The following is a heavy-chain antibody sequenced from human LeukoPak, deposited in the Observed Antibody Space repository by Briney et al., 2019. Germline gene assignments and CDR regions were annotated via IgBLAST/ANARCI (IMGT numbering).Heavy chain of an antibody. CDR2: INEDGSEE. J-gene: IGHJ1*01. D-gene: IGHD3-22*01. CDR1: GFIFRVYW. CDR3: ATYSSLNRREFQY. Sequence: QPGGSLRLSCVGSGFIFRVYWMAWVRQAPGKGPEWVANINEDGSEERYVDSVRGRFTISRDNAKNSLYLQMNSLRAEDTAVYYCATYSSLNRREFQYWGQGTLLTVSS. V-gene: IGHV3-7*01.